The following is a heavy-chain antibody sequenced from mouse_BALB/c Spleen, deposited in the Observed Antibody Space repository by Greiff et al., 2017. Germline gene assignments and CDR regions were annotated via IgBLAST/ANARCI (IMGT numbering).Heavy chain of an antibody. CDR3: ARHSEYSGFYAMDY. J-gene: IGHJ4*01. Sequence: DVKLVESGGGLVQPGGSLKLSCAASGFTFSSYTMSWVRQTPEKRLEWVAYISNGGGSTYYPDTVKGRFTISRDNAKNTLYLQMSSLKSEDTAMYYCARHSEYSGFYAMDYWGQGTSVTVSS. V-gene: IGHV5-12-2*01. D-gene: IGHD2-12*01. CDR1: GFTFSSYT. CDR2: ISNGGGST.